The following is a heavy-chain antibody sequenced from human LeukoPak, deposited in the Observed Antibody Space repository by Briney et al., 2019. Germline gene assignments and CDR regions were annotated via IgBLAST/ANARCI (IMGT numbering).Heavy chain of an antibody. CDR1: GGTFSSYA. J-gene: IGHJ4*02. CDR2: IIPVLGTA. CDR3: ARSGILYDYVWGSYRPTSFDY. D-gene: IGHD3-16*02. Sequence: SVKVSCKASGGTFSSYAISWVRQAPGQGLEWMGGIIPVLGTANYAQKFQGRVTITADESTSTAYMELSSLRSEDTAVYYCARSGILYDYVWGSYRPTSFDYWGQGTLVTVSS. V-gene: IGHV1-69*13.